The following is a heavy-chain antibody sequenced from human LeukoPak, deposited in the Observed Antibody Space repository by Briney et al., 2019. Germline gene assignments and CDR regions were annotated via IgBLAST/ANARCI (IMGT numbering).Heavy chain of an antibody. V-gene: IGHV1-46*01. CDR1: GYTFTSYY. CDR2: INPRGGST. CDR3: ARDSSHSNPFDY. J-gene: IGHJ4*02. D-gene: IGHD4-11*01. Sequence: GASVNLSCRASGYTFTSYYLHWVRQAPGQGLEWMGTINPRGGSTTYAPKFQGRVTMTRVTSTSTVYMELSSLRSEDTAVYYCARDSSHSNPFDYWGQGTLVTVSS.